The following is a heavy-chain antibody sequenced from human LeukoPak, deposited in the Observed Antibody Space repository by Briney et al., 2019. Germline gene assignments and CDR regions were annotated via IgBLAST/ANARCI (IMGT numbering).Heavy chain of an antibody. CDR2: IYYSGST. J-gene: IGHJ4*02. Sequence: SETLSLTCTVSGDSISTSSYYWGWIRQPPGKGLEWLGGIYYSGSTYYNPSLKSRVTISVDTSKNQFSLNLYSVTAADTAVFYCARSYYYDYRQVDYWGRGTLVTVSS. V-gene: IGHV4-39*01. CDR1: GDSISTSSYY. D-gene: IGHD3-22*01. CDR3: ARSYYYDYRQVDY.